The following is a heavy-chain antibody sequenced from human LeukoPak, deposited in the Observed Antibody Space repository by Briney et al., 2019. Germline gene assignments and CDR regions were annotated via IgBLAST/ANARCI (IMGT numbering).Heavy chain of an antibody. CDR1: GFTFSSYG. V-gene: IGHV3-43*02. CDR3: AKDSNSYGAGY. Sequence: PGGSLRLSCAASGFTFSSYGMHWVRQAPGKGLEWVSLISGDGGRTYYADSVTGRFTISRENSKNSLYLQMNSLRTEDTALYYCAKDSNSYGAGYWGQGTLVTVSS. J-gene: IGHJ4*02. D-gene: IGHD5-18*01. CDR2: ISGDGGRT.